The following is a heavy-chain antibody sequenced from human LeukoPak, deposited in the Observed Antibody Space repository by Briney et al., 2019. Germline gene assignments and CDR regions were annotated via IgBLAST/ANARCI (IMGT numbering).Heavy chain of an antibody. CDR2: ISGSGGST. D-gene: IGHD3-22*01. CDR3: AKARYDCSGYSSPLFDY. V-gene: IGHV3-23*01. CDR1: GFTFSSYA. Sequence: GGSLRLSCAASGFTFSSYAMSWVRQAPGKGLEWVSAISGSGGSTYYADSVKGRFTISRDNSKNTLYLQMNSLRAEDTAVYYCAKARYDCSGYSSPLFDYWGQGTLVTVSS. J-gene: IGHJ4*02.